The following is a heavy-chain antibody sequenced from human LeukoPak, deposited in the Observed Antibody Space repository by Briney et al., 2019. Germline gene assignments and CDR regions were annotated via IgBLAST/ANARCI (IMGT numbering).Heavy chain of an antibody. CDR2: VYNSGST. Sequence: SETLSLTCTVSGGSTSSDYWSWVRQPPGKGLEWVGRVYNSGSTTYNPSPKRRVTISVDESTNKSPLRLSSVTAADTAVDYCARARYYYDSSGYHNWFDPWGQGTLVTVSS. J-gene: IGHJ5*02. D-gene: IGHD3-22*01. CDR3: ARARYYYDSSGYHNWFDP. CDR1: GGSTSSDY. V-gene: IGHV4-59*01.